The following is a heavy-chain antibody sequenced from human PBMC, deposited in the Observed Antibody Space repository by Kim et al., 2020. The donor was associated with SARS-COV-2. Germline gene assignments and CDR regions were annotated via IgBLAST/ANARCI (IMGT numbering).Heavy chain of an antibody. CDR1: GYTFTSYD. D-gene: IGHD3-10*01. V-gene: IGHV1-8*02. CDR3: ARGRDVRGVIIRDKNWFDP. Sequence: ASVKVSCKASGYTFTSYDINWVRQATGQGLEWMGWMNPNSGNTGYAQKFQGRVTMTRNTSISTAYMELISLRSEDTAVYYCARGRDVRGVIIRDKNWFDPWGQGTLVTVSS. J-gene: IGHJ5*02. CDR2: MNPNSGNT.